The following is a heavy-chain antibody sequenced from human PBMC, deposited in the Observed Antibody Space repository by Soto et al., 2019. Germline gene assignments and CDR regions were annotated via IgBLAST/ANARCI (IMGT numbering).Heavy chain of an antibody. Sequence: PSETLSLTCTVSGGSISSYYWSWIRQLPGKGLEWIGYIYYSGSTNYNPSLKSRVTISVDTSKNQFSLKLSSVTAADTAVYYCGGGYYYGMDVWGQGTTVTVSS. J-gene: IGHJ6*02. CDR1: GGSISSYY. V-gene: IGHV4-59*01. CDR2: IYYSGST. CDR3: GGGYYYGMDV.